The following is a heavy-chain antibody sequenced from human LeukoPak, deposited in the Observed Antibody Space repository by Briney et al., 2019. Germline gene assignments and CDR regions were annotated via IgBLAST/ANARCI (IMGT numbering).Heavy chain of an antibody. CDR1: GGTSSSYA. D-gene: IGHD5-18*01. J-gene: IGHJ6*02. Sequence: SVKVSCKASGGTSSSYAISWVRQAPGQGLEWMGRIIPILGIANYAQKFQGRVTITADKSTSTAYMELSSLRSEDTAVYYCASKSIEDSYGPGYHYYGMDVWGQGTTVTVSS. CDR2: IIPILGIA. CDR3: ASKSIEDSYGPGYHYYGMDV. V-gene: IGHV1-69*04.